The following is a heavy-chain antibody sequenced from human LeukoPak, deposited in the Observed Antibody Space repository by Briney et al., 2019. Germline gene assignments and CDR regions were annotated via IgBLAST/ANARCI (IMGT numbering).Heavy chain of an antibody. CDR3: TSGYYDSSGYSTPY. Sequence: PGGSLKLSCAASGFTFSGSAMHWVRQASGKGLECVGRIRSKANSYATAYAASVKGRSTIPRDDSKNTAYLQMNSLKTEDTAVYYCTSGYYDSSGYSTPYWGQGTLVTVSS. J-gene: IGHJ4*02. D-gene: IGHD3-22*01. CDR2: IRSKANSYAT. V-gene: IGHV3-73*01. CDR1: GFTFSGSA.